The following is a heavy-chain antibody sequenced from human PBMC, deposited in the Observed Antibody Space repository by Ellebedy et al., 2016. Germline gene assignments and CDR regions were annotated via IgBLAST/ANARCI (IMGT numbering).Heavy chain of an antibody. Sequence: SETLSLTXTVSGGSISSYYWSWIRQPPGKGLEWIGYIYYSGSTNYNPSLKSRVTISVDTSKNQFSLKLSSVTAADTAVYYCARDRGYGDYEFDYWGQGTLVTVSS. V-gene: IGHV4-59*01. CDR1: GGSISSYY. CDR3: ARDRGYGDYEFDY. D-gene: IGHD4-17*01. CDR2: IYYSGST. J-gene: IGHJ4*02.